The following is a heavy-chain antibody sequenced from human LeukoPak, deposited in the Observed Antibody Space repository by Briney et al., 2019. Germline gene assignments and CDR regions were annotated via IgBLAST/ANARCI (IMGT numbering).Heavy chain of an antibody. CDR1: GFPFTSYS. CDR2: ISSSSTI. CDR3: ARADDYVWGSYRYGPFDY. D-gene: IGHD3-16*02. J-gene: IGHJ4*02. Sequence: PGGSLRLSCAASGFPFTSYSMSWVRQAPGKGLEWVSYISSSSTIYYADSVKGRFTISRDNAKNSLYLQMNSLRAEDTAVYYCARADDYVWGSYRYGPFDYWGQGTLVTVSS. V-gene: IGHV3-48*04.